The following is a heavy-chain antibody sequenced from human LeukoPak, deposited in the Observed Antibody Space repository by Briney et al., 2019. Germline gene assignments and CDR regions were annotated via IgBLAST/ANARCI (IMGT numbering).Heavy chain of an antibody. Sequence: GGSLRLSCAASGFTFSSYEMYWVRQAPGKGLEWVSYISSSDTTIYYADSVKGRFTISRDNATNSLYLQMNSLRAEDTAVYYCARDYGGSSPFDYWGQGTLVTVSS. V-gene: IGHV3-48*03. CDR2: ISSSDTTI. CDR1: GFTFSSYE. J-gene: IGHJ4*02. D-gene: IGHD4-23*01. CDR3: ARDYGGSSPFDY.